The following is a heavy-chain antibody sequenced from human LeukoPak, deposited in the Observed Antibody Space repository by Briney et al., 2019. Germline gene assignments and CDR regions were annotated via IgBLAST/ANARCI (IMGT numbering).Heavy chain of an antibody. CDR3: ARKAQYNGHYPLDY. CDR2: TSDRGDYI. CDR1: GFTFTSYS. D-gene: IGHD1-7*01. Sequence: GGSLRLSCAASGFTFTSYSMSWVRQAPGKGLEWVSGTSDRGDYIYYADSVKGRFTISRDSSKNTLFLQMNSLRAEDTALYFCARKAQYNGHYPLDYWGQGTLVTVSS. V-gene: IGHV3-23*01. J-gene: IGHJ4*02.